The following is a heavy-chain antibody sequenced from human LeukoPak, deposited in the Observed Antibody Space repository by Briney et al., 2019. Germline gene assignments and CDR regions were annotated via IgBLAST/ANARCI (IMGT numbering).Heavy chain of an antibody. CDR3: ARGGQGAVDY. Sequence: GGSLRLSCAASGSTFSSNWMHWVRQAPGKGLVWVSFINNDGRVTSYADSVKGRFTISRDNAKNALYLQMNSLRAEDTAMYYCARGGQGAVDYWGPGTLVTVSS. J-gene: IGHJ4*02. V-gene: IGHV3-74*01. D-gene: IGHD3-16*01. CDR2: INNDGRVT. CDR1: GSTFSSNW.